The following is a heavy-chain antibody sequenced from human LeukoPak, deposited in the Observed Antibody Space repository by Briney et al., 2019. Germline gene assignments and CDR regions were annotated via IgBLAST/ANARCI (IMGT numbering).Heavy chain of an antibody. D-gene: IGHD4-17*01. J-gene: IGHJ3*02. V-gene: IGHV4-59*08. Sequence: TSETQSLTCTVSGGSISSYYWSWIRQPPGKGLEWIGYIYYSGSTNYNPSLKSRVTISVDTSKNQFSLKLSSVTAADTAVYYCARLYGDYANAFDIWGQGTMVTVSS. CDR2: IYYSGST. CDR1: GGSISSYY. CDR3: ARLYGDYANAFDI.